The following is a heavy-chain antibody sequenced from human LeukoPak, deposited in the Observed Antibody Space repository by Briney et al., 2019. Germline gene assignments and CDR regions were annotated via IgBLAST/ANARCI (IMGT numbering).Heavy chain of an antibody. Sequence: PGGSLRLSCVASGFTFRNYWMHWVRQVPGKGPEWVSRINKDGSITNFADSVKGRFTISRDNAKNTVYLQMNSLRAEDTAVYYYARETQWLVLPYYWGQGTLVTVSS. J-gene: IGHJ4*02. D-gene: IGHD6-19*01. CDR2: INKDGSIT. V-gene: IGHV3-74*01. CDR1: GFTFRNYW. CDR3: ARETQWLVLPYY.